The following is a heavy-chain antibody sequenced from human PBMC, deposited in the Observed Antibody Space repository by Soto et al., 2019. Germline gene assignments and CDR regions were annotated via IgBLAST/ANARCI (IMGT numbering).Heavy chain of an antibody. V-gene: IGHV1-69*06. J-gene: IGHJ3*02. Sequence: QVQLVQSGSEVKKPGSSVKVSCKASGGTFSDFTLSWLRQAPGRGLEWMGGIIPMIGATNNAQKVKGRLTITADKSTGTVYMELNSLRSDDTAVYYCARYWSAGTLYGAFDIWGQGTEVTVSP. CDR3: ARYWSAGTLYGAFDI. CDR2: IIPMIGAT. D-gene: IGHD2-15*01. CDR1: GGTFSDFT.